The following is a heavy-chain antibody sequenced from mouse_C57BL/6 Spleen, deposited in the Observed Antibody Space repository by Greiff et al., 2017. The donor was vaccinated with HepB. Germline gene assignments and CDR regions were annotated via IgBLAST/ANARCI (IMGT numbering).Heavy chain of an antibody. V-gene: IGHV1-55*01. CDR1: GYTFTSYW. D-gene: IGHD1-1*01. Sequence: VQLQQSGAELVKPGASVKMSCKASGYTFTSYWITWVKQRPGQGLEWIGDIYPGSGSTNYNEKFKSKATLTVDTSSSTAYMQLSSLTSEDSAVYYCARPDYYGSSSYYYAMDYWGQGTSVTVSS. CDR2: IYPGSGST. CDR3: ARPDYYGSSSYYYAMDY. J-gene: IGHJ4*01.